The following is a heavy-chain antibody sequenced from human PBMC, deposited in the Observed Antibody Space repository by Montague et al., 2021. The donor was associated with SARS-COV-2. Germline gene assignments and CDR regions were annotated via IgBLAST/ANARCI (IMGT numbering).Heavy chain of an antibody. V-gene: IGHV6-1*01. CDR1: GDSVSSNSGA. Sequence: CAISGDSVSSNSGAWNWLRQSPSRGLEWLGRTYYRSKWYYNYGVSVESRITVNADTSKNQVFLQLNSVTPEETAVYFCARGLPAGPNFGMDVWGQGTTVTVSS. D-gene: IGHD2-2*01. CDR2: TYYRSKWYY. CDR3: ARGLPAGPNFGMDV. J-gene: IGHJ6*02.